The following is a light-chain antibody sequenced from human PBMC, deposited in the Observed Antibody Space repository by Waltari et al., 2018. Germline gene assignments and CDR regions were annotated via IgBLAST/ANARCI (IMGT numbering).Light chain of an antibody. CDR1: HRINIW. J-gene: IGKJ2*01. CDR3: QQFDTDVT. CDR2: KAS. V-gene: IGKV1-5*01. Sequence: IQVIQSPSNLSASVGDTVTISCRVSHRINIWVAWYQQKPGKAPKLLIKKASTLEDGVPSRFSGSGSGTEFTLTIKSLQPDDFGTYFCQQFDTDVTFGQGTKVEI.